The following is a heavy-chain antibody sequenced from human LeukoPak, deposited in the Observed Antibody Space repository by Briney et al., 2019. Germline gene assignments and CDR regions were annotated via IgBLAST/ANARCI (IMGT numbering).Heavy chain of an antibody. D-gene: IGHD3-16*01. Sequence: ASVKVSCKASGYTFTSYDINWVRQATGQGLEWMGWMNPNSGNTGYAQRFQGRVTMTRNTSMTTAYMELSSLRSEDTAVYYCARRIGGYYAMDVWGQGTTVTVSS. CDR3: ARRIGGYYAMDV. J-gene: IGHJ6*02. CDR2: MNPNSGNT. CDR1: GYTFTSYD. V-gene: IGHV1-8*01.